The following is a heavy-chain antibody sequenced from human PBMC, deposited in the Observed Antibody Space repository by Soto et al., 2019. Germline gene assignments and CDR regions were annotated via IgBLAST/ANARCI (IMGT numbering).Heavy chain of an antibody. Sequence: GGSLRLSCAASGFSFNTYAMHGVRQSPGKGLEWVAFISSGSDYIYYADSVKGRFTISRDNAESSLFLHMNSLRDDDTALYYCASEFCTGGSCYSRIFDYWGHGALVTVSS. CDR2: ISSGSDYI. CDR3: ASEFCTGGSCYSRIFDY. D-gene: IGHD2-15*01. V-gene: IGHV3-21*04. J-gene: IGHJ4*01. CDR1: GFSFNTYA.